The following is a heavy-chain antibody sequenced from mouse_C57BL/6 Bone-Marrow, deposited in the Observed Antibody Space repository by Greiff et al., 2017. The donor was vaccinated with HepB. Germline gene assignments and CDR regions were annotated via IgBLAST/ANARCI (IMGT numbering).Heavy chain of an antibody. CDR3: ARAPYGSSEAWFAY. CDR2: ISDGGSYT. CDR1: GFTFSSYA. Sequence: DVHLVESGGGLVKPGGSLKLSCAASGFTFSSYAMSWVRQTPEKRLEWVATISDGGSYTYYPDNVKGRYSIARDNAKNNMYLQMSHLKSEGTAMYDCARAPYGSSEAWFAYWGQGTLVTVSA. D-gene: IGHD1-1*01. J-gene: IGHJ3*01. V-gene: IGHV5-4*01.